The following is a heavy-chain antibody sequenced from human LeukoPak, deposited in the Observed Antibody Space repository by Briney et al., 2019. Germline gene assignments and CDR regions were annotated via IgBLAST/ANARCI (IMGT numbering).Heavy chain of an antibody. V-gene: IGHV3-23*01. Sequence: GGSLRLSCEASGVTFSSYVMSWVRQAPGKGPEWVSGISGSGGGTYYADSVKGRFAISRDNSKNTLYLQMNSLRAEDTAVYYCARDDAFDIWGQGTMVTVSS. CDR2: ISGSGGGT. CDR3: ARDDAFDI. J-gene: IGHJ3*02. CDR1: GVTFSSYV.